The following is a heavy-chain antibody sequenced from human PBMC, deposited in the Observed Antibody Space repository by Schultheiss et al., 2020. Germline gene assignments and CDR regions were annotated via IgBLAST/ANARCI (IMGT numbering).Heavy chain of an antibody. CDR1: GGSISSGSYY. J-gene: IGHJ6*02. CDR2: INHSGST. CDR3: ARGMGATPDV. D-gene: IGHD4/OR15-4a*01. V-gene: IGHV4-61*10. Sequence: SETLSLTCTVSGGSISSGSYYWSWIRQPAGKGLEWIGEINHSGSTNYNPSLKSRVTISVDTSKNQFSLKLSSVTADTAVYYCARGMGATPDVWDQGTTVTVSS.